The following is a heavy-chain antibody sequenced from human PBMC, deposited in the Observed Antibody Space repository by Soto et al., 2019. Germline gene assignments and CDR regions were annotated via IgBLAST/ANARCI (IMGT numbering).Heavy chain of an antibody. J-gene: IGHJ4*02. D-gene: IGHD6-19*01. V-gene: IGHV2-5*02. CDR3: AHGSGWLSDY. Sequence: QITLKESGPTLVKPTQTLTLTCTFSGFSLSSTAVGVNWIRQPPGKAPEWLALIYWDDDNHYSPSLKNRLTITKDTPKNQVVLTMTNMDPVDTATYYCAHGSGWLSDYWGQGILVTVSS. CDR1: GFSLSSTAVG. CDR2: IYWDDDN.